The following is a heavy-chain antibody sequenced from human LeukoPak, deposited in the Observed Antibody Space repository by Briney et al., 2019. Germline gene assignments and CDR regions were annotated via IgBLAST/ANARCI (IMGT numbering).Heavy chain of an antibody. CDR1: GFTFSSYS. J-gene: IGHJ4*02. CDR2: ISSSSSTI. Sequence: QAGGSLRLSCAASGFTFSSYSMNWVRQAPGKGLEWVSYISSSSSTIYYADSVKGRFTISRDNAKNSLYLQMNSLRAEDTAVYYCAREWESIDYWGQGTLVTVSS. CDR3: AREWESIDY. V-gene: IGHV3-48*01. D-gene: IGHD1-26*01.